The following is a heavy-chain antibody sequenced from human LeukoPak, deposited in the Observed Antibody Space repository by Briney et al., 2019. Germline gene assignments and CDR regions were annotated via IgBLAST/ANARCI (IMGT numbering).Heavy chain of an antibody. J-gene: IGHJ5*02. CDR3: ARSYDFWSGPPFDP. D-gene: IGHD3-3*01. V-gene: IGHV1-2*02. CDR2: INPNSGGT. Sequence: ASVKVSCKASGYTFTGHYMHWVRQAPGLGLEWMGWINPNSGGTKYAQKFQGRVTLTRDTSISTAYMELSRLRCDDTAVYYCARSYDFWSGPPFDPWGQGTLVTVSS. CDR1: GYTFTGHY.